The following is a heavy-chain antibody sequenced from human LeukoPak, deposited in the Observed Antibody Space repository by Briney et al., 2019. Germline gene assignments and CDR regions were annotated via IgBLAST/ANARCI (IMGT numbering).Heavy chain of an antibody. CDR1: GFTFSSYA. J-gene: IGHJ5*02. D-gene: IGHD6-19*01. CDR3: AKAMTSKAVTYNWSDP. Sequence: PGGSLRLSCAASGFTFSSYAMSWVRQAPGKGLEWVSAISGSGGSTYYADSVEGRFTISRDNSKNTLYLQMNSLRAEDTAVYYCAKAMTSKAVTYNWSDPWGQGTLVTVSS. V-gene: IGHV3-23*01. CDR2: ISGSGGST.